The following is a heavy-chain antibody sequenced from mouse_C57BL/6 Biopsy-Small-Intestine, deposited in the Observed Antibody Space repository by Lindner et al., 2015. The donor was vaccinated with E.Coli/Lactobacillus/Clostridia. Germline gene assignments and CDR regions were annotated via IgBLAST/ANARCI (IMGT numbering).Heavy chain of an antibody. CDR2: ISSGSSTI. Sequence: VQLQESGGGLVKPGGSLKLSCAVSGFTFSDYGMHWVRQVPEKGLEWVAYISSGSSTIYYADTVKGRFTISRDNAKNTLFLQMTSLRSEDTAMYYCAMGNYGGDYFDYWGQGTTLTVSS. CDR1: GFTFSDYG. CDR3: AMGNYGGDYFDY. D-gene: IGHD2-1*01. J-gene: IGHJ2*01. V-gene: IGHV5-17*01.